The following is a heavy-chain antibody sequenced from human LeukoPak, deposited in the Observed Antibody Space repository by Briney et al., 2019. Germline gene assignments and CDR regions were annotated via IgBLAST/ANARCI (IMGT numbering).Heavy chain of an antibody. CDR2: IYYSGST. J-gene: IGHJ4*02. D-gene: IGHD7-27*01. V-gene: IGHV4-59*12. CDR1: GGSISSYY. Sequence: SETLSLTCTVSGGSISSYYWSWIRQPPGKGLEWIGYIYYSGSTNYNPSLKSRVTISVDTSKNQFSLKLSSVTAADTAVYYCARGVGNSRYFDYWGQGTLVTVSS. CDR3: ARGVGNSRYFDY.